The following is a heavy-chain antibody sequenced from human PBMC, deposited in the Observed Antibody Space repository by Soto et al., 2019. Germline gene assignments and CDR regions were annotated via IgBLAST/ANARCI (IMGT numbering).Heavy chain of an antibody. CDR3: AHTTRGYNYFDY. J-gene: IGHJ4*02. Sequence: SGPTLVNHTQTLPLTCTSSGFSVSTSLWGVAWIRQPPGNALEWLAVIYGDDDKRYRPSLRSRLTIIKDTSKNQVVLTMTYMGPVDTATYYCAHTTRGYNYFDYWGQGALVTVSS. D-gene: IGHD5-12*01. CDR2: IYGDDDK. CDR1: GFSVSTSLWG. V-gene: IGHV2-5*02.